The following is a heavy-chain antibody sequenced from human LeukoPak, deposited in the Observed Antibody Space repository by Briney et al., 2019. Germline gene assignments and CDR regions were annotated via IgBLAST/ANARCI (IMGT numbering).Heavy chain of an antibody. J-gene: IGHJ4*02. CDR2: VNVGNGKT. Sequence: ASVKVSCKASGYTFTSFAIHWVRQAPGQGLEWMGWVNVGNGKTECSKNFPDRFTISTDTSATSSYLDVRSLRSEDTAVYYCARGAYCRGGNCYSGRIGFWGQGTLVTVSS. V-gene: IGHV1-3*01. CDR3: ARGAYCRGGNCYSGRIGF. D-gene: IGHD2-15*01. CDR1: GYTFTSFA.